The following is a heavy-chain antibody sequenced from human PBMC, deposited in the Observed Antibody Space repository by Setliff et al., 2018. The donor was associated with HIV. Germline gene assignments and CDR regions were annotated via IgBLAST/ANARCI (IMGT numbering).Heavy chain of an antibody. Sequence: SETLSLTCAVYGGSFSNHYWTWIRQPPGEGLEWIGEINPSESTHYNPSLKSRVTISVDTSKNQFSLILTSVTAADTAVYYCARGGDWTLDYWGRGSLVTVSS. CDR1: GGSFSNHY. J-gene: IGHJ4*02. V-gene: IGHV4-34*01. CDR3: ARGGDWTLDY. CDR2: INPSEST. D-gene: IGHD2-21*02.